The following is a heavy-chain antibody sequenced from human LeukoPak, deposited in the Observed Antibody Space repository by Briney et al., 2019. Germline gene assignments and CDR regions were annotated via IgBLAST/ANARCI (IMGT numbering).Heavy chain of an antibody. CDR2: MNPNTGKT. J-gene: IGHJ4*02. Sequence: VPSVKVSCKASGYTFTSYDIHWVRQATGQGLEWMGWMNPNTGKTDFAKKFQGRVTMTRNTSINIVYMELSSLRSEDTAVYYCARKLGAPHYFDFWGQGTLVTVSS. V-gene: IGHV1-8*01. D-gene: IGHD1-26*01. CDR1: GYTFTSYD. CDR3: ARKLGAPHYFDF.